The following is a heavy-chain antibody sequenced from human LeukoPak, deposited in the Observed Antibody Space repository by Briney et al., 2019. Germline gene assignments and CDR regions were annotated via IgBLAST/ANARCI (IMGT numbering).Heavy chain of an antibody. J-gene: IGHJ4*02. CDR2: INPSGGST. V-gene: IGHV1-46*01. CDR3: ARDLPVLLWFGEFGY. Sequence: ASVKVSCKASGYTFTSYYMHWVRQAPGQGLEWMGIINPSGGSTSYAQKFQGRVTMTRDTSTSTVYMELSSLRSEDTAVYYCARDLPVLLWFGEFGYWGQGTLVAVS. CDR1: GYTFTSYY. D-gene: IGHD3-10*01.